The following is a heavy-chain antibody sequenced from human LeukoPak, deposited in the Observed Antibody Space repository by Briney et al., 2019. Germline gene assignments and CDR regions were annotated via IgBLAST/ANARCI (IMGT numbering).Heavy chain of an antibody. CDR3: ARGQPWLPY. CDR1: GYTSTSYA. J-gene: IGHJ4*02. D-gene: IGHD5-24*01. Sequence: ASVKVSCKASGYTSTSYAMNWVRQAPGQGLEWMGWINTNTENPTYAQGFTGRFVFSLDTSVSTAYLQISSLKADDTAVYYCARGQPWLPYWGQGSLVTVSS. CDR2: INTNTENP. V-gene: IGHV7-4-1*02.